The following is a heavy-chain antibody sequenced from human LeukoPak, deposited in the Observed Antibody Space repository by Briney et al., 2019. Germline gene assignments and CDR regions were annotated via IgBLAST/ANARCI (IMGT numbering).Heavy chain of an antibody. D-gene: IGHD2-15*01. CDR2: IYNSGST. CDR1: GDSISSGSYY. J-gene: IGHJ5*02. CDR3: ARHLGYCSGGSCYSDPWFDP. V-gene: IGHV4-61*02. Sequence: SQTLSLTCTVSGDSISSGSYYWSWIRQPAGKGLEWIGRIYNSGSTNYNSFLKSRVTISADTSKNQLSLSLSSVTAADTAVYYCARHLGYCSGGSCYSDPWFDPWGQGTLVTVSS.